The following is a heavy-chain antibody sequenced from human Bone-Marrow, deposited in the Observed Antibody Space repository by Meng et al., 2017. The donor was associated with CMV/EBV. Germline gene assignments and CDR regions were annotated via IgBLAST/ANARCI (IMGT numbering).Heavy chain of an antibody. Sequence: GSLRLSCAVYGGSFSGYYWSWIRQPPGKGLEWIGEINHSGSTNYNPSLKSRVTISVDTSKNQFSLKLSSVTAADTAVYYCARGGSITIFGVAARTGWFDPWGQGTLVTGSS. CDR2: INHSGST. D-gene: IGHD3-3*01. CDR3: ARGGSITIFGVAARTGWFDP. J-gene: IGHJ5*02. V-gene: IGHV4-34*01. CDR1: GGSFSGYY.